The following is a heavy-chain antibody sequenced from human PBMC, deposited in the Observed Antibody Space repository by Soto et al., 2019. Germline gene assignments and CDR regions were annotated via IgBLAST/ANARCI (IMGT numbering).Heavy chain of an antibody. D-gene: IGHD6-19*01. CDR2: INSDGSST. CDR1: GFTFSSYW. Sequence: EVQLVESGGGLVQPGGSLRLSCAASGFTFSSYWMHWVRQAPGKGLVWVSRINSDGSSTSYADSVKGRFTISRDNAKNTLYLQMNSLRAEDTAVYYCASPFVAGTVELVYWGQGTLVTVSS. J-gene: IGHJ4*02. V-gene: IGHV3-74*01. CDR3: ASPFVAGTVELVY.